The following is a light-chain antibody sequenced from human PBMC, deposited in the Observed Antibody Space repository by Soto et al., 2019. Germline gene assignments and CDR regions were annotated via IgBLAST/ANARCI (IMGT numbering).Light chain of an antibody. V-gene: IGLV2-8*01. CDR2: EVS. CDR3: SSYAGSNVV. Sequence: CVLTRPPSASRAAGEGVTLSCPGTSSDVGGYNYVSWYQQHPGKAPKLMIYEVSKRPSGVPDRFSGSKSGNTASLTVSGLQAEDEADCYCSSYAGSNVVFGTGTKVTVL. CDR1: SSDVGGYNY. J-gene: IGLJ1*01.